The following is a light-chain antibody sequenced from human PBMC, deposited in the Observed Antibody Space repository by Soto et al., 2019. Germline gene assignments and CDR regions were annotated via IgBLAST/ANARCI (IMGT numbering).Light chain of an antibody. J-gene: IGLJ3*02. CDR3: AAWDDSLSGPV. V-gene: IGLV1-47*02. Sequence: QSVLTQPPSASGTPGQRFTVSGSLMSSNIGSNYVYWYQQLPGTAPKLLIYSNNQRPSGVPDRFSASKSGTSASLAISGLRSEDEADYYCAAWDDSLSGPVFGGGTQLTVL. CDR1: SSNIGSNY. CDR2: SNN.